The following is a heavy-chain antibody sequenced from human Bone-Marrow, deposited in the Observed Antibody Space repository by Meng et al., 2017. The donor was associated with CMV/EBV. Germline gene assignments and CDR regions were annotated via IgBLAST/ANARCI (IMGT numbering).Heavy chain of an antibody. CDR1: GFTFSSYS. V-gene: IGHV3-48*04. D-gene: IGHD3-3*01. CDR2: ISSSSSTI. CDR3: ARPYDFWSGYLNGKDV. J-gene: IGHJ6*02. Sequence: GGSLRLSCAASGFTFSSYSMNWVRQAPGKGLEWVSYISSSSSTIYYADSVKGRFTISRDNAKNSLYLQMNSLGAEDTAVYYCARPYDFWSGYLNGKDVWGQGTTVTVSS.